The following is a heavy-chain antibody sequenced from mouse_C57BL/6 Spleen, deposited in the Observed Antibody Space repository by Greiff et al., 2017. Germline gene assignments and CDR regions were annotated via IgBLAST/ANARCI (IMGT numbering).Heavy chain of an antibody. CDR2: ISSGGDYI. Sequence: DVKLVESGEGLVKPGGSLKLSCAASGFTFSRYAMSWVRQTPEKRLAWVAYISSGGDYIYYADTVKGRFTFSRDNARNTVYLQLSSLKSEDTAMYYCTREGYYDDDFYAMDYWGQGTSVTVAS. D-gene: IGHD2-4*01. J-gene: IGHJ4*01. V-gene: IGHV5-9-1*02. CDR3: TREGYYDDDFYAMDY. CDR1: GFTFSRYA.